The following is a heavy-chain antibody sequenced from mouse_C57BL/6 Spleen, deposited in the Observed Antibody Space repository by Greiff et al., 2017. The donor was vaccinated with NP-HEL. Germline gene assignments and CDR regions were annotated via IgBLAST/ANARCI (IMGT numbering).Heavy chain of an antibody. CDR3: ARSGSSYAMDY. V-gene: IGHV1-69*01. Sequence: QVQLQQPGAELVMPGASVKLSCKASGYTFTSYWMHWVKQRPGQGIEWIGEIDPSDSYTNYNQKFKGKSTLTVDKSSSTAYMQLSSLTSEDSAVYYCARSGSSYAMDYWGQGTSVTVSS. CDR1: GYTFTSYW. J-gene: IGHJ4*01. CDR2: IDPSDSYT. D-gene: IGHD1-1*01.